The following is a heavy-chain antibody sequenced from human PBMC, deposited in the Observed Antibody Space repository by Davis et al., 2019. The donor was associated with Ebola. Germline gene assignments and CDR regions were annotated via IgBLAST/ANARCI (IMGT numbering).Heavy chain of an antibody. CDR2: INPNSGGT. J-gene: IGHJ4*02. Sequence: ASVKVSCKASGYTFTGYYMHWVRQAAGQGLEWMGWINPNSGGTNYAQKFQGRVTMTRDTSTNTVYMELSSLTSDDTAVYYCARRGSSSNNCDYWGQGTLVTVSS. CDR1: GYTFTGYY. D-gene: IGHD6-6*01. V-gene: IGHV1-2*02. CDR3: ARRGSSSNNCDY.